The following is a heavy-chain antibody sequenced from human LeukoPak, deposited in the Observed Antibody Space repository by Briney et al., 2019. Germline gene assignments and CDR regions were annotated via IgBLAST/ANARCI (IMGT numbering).Heavy chain of an antibody. CDR3: AKDVDRSFWYSLDY. V-gene: IGHV3-23*01. CDR2: ISGSGGNT. CDR1: GFTFRNYA. D-gene: IGHD6-13*01. Sequence: GGSLRLSWAASGFTFRNYAMNWVRQAPGKGLEWVSGISGSGGNTFYADSVKGRFTISRDNSKNTVSLQMNSLRAEDTAVYYSAKDVDRSFWYSLDYWGQGSLVTVSS. J-gene: IGHJ4*02.